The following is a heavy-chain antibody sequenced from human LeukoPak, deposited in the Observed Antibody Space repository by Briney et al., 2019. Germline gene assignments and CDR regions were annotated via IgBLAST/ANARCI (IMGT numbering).Heavy chain of an antibody. J-gene: IGHJ6*04. Sequence: ASVKVSCKASGYTFTGYYMHWVRQAPGQGLEWMGWINPNSGGTNYAQKFQGWVTMTRDTSISTAYMELSRLRSDDTAVYYCARGESSSWYRNYYYGMDVWGKGTTVTVFS. D-gene: IGHD6-13*01. CDR3: ARGESSSWYRNYYYGMDV. CDR1: GYTFTGYY. CDR2: INPNSGGT. V-gene: IGHV1-2*04.